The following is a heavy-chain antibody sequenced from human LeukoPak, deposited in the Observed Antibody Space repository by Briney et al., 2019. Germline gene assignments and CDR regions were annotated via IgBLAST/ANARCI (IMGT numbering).Heavy chain of an antibody. D-gene: IGHD3-22*01. J-gene: IGHJ4*02. V-gene: IGHV4-61*02. Sequence: SETLSLTCTVSGGSISSGSYYWSWLRQPAGKGLEWIGRIYSTGSSNYNPSLKSRVSISMDTSKNQFSLKLTSATAADTAMYYCAREDYYDTNGYYPFDYWGQGTLVTVSS. CDR2: IYSTGSS. CDR3: AREDYYDTNGYYPFDY. CDR1: GGSISSGSYY.